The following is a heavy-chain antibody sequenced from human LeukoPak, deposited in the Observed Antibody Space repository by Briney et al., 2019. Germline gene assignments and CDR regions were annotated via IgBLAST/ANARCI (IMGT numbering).Heavy chain of an antibody. CDR3: ARGAAGYVGASSFDY. CDR1: GFTFSSYS. V-gene: IGHV3-21*01. CDR2: ISSSTTYI. Sequence: GGSLRPSCAASGFTFSSYSMNWFRQAPGKGLEWVSSISSSTTYISYADSVKGRFTISRDNAKNSLYLQMNSLRAEDTAVYYCARGAAGYVGASSFDYWGQGTLVTVSS. D-gene: IGHD1-26*01. J-gene: IGHJ4*02.